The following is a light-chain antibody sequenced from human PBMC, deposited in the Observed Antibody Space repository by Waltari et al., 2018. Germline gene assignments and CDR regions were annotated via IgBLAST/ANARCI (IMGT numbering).Light chain of an antibody. V-gene: IGLV4-69*01. J-gene: IGLJ3*02. CDR2: LNSDGSH. Sequence: QLVLTQSPSASASLGASVKLTCTLSSGHSSYAIAWHQQQPEKGPRYLMKLNSDGSHSKEDGIPDRFSGSSSGAERYLTISSLQSEDEADYYCQTWGTGFWVFGGGTKLTVL. CDR3: QTWGTGFWV. CDR1: SGHSSYA.